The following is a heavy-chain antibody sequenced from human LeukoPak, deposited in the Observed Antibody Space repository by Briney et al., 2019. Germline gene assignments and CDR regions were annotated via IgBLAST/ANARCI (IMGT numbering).Heavy chain of an antibody. J-gene: IGHJ3*01. V-gene: IGHV3-64D*09. CDR1: GFTFSSYG. CDR2: ISGSGRSK. CDR3: VKLVNYDSSVYYYVE. Sequence: PGGALRLSCSASGFTFSSYGMHWVRQAPRKGLEYVSAISGSGRSKYYADSVKGRFTISRDNSKNTQYLQMCSLSAEATAVYSCVKLVNYDSSVYYYVEWGQGTMVTVSS. D-gene: IGHD3-22*01.